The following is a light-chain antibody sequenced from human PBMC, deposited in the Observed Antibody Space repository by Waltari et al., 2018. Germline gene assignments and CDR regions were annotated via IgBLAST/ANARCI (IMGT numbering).Light chain of an antibody. Sequence: EILMTQSPATLSLSPGERATLSCRASQSISFNLAWYQQRPGQPPWLLIFHASTRATGIPARFSGSGSATEFTLTIRTLQSEDSGVYYCQQYNVWPPITFGQGTRLEIK. CDR1: QSISFN. CDR3: QQYNVWPPIT. J-gene: IGKJ5*01. V-gene: IGKV3-15*01. CDR2: HAS.